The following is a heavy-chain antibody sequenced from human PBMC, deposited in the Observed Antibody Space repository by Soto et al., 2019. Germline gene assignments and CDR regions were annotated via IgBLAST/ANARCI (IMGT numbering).Heavy chain of an antibody. CDR2: IYHSGST. CDR1: GASISSGGYY. Sequence: QVQLQESGPGLVKPLETLSLTCTVSGASISSGGYYWNWMRQHPGKGLEWIGYIYHSGSTNYHPSLKSRVTISVDTSKNQFSLKLSYVTAADTALYYCARDSGHYGKGWFDPWGQGTLVTVSS. CDR3: ARDSGHYGKGWFDP. D-gene: IGHD3-10*01. J-gene: IGHJ5*02. V-gene: IGHV4-31*03.